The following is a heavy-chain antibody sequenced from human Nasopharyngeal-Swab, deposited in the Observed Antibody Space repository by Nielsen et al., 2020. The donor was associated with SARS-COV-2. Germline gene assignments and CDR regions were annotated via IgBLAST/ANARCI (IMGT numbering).Heavy chain of an antibody. V-gene: IGHV3-9*01. CDR1: GFTFDDYA. CDR3: AKVYSGTGFGIPGPFDI. J-gene: IGHJ3*02. Sequence: SLKISCAASGFTFDDYAMHWVRQAPGKGLEWVSGISWNSGSIGYADSVKGRFTISRDNAKNSLYLQMNSLRAEDTALYYCAKVYSGTGFGIPGPFDIWGQGTMVTVSS. D-gene: IGHD2-21*01. CDR2: ISWNSGSI.